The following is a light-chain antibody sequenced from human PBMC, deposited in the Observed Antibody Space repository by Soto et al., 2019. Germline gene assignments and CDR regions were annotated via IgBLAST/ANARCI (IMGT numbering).Light chain of an antibody. J-gene: IGKJ1*01. Sequence: DIVMTQTPLSLSVTPGQPASISCKSSHSLLHSDGTTYLYWYLQKPGQPTQLLIYEVSNRFFGVPDRVSGSGSGTDFTLTISRLEHEDFAVYYCQQYGSSPKTFGQGTKVDIK. V-gene: IGKV2D-29*01. CDR1: HSLLHSDGTTY. CDR2: EVS. CDR3: QQYGSSPKT.